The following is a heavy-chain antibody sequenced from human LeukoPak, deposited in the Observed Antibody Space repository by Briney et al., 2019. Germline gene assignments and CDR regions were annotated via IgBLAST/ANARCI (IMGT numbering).Heavy chain of an antibody. D-gene: IGHD2-2*01. CDR1: GFTFSSYA. CDR2: ISSSSSYI. CDR3: ARVNLGYCSSTSCYGNDY. V-gene: IGHV3-21*01. J-gene: IGHJ4*02. Sequence: AGGSLRLSCAASGFTFSSYAMSWVRQAPGKGLEWVSSISSSSSYIYYADSVKGRFTISRDNAKNSLYLQMNSLRAEDTAVYYCARVNLGYCSSTSCYGNDYWGQGTLVTVSS.